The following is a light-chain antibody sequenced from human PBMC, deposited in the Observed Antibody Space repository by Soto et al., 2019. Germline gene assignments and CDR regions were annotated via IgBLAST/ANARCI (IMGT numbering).Light chain of an antibody. CDR1: QGINSF. V-gene: IGKV1-27*01. CDR3: QKYNSAPRT. J-gene: IGKJ1*01. CDR2: AAS. Sequence: DIQMTQSPSSLSASIGDRVTITCRASQGINSFLAWYQQKPGKVPKLLIYAASTLQSGVPSRFRGSGSGTDSTLTISSLQPEDAATYYCQKYNSAPRTFGQGTKVDIK.